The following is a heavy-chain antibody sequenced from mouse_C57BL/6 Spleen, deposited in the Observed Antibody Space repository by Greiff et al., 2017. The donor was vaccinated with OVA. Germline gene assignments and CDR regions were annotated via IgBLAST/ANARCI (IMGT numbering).Heavy chain of an antibody. CDR1: GYTFTTYP. V-gene: IGHV1-47*01. J-gene: IGHJ1*03. D-gene: IGHD2-5*01. CDR2: FHPYNDDT. CDR3: ARTYYSNYGYWYFDV. Sequence: VQLQQSGAELVKPGASVKMSCKASGYTFTTYPIEWMKQNHGKSLEWIGNFHPYNDDTKYNEKFKGKATLTVEKSSSTVYLELSRLTSDDSAVYYCARTYYSNYGYWYFDVWGTGTTVTVSS.